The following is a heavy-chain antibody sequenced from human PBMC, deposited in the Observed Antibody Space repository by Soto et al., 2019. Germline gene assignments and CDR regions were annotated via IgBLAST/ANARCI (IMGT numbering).Heavy chain of an antibody. CDR1: GYTFINHG. CDR3: ARDFYPLAYYFDP. Sequence: QVQLVKSEAEVKKPGASVRVSCEASGYTFINHGISWVRQAPGQGLEWMGWVSGSNGNTKYAQKFQGRVTMTTETFTSTAHMELRNLRSDDTAVYFCARDFYPLAYYFDPWGQGTLVTVSS. CDR2: VSGSNGNT. V-gene: IGHV1-18*04. J-gene: IGHJ4*02.